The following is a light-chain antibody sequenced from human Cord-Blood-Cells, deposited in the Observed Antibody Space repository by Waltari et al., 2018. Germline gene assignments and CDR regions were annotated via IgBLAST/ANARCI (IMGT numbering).Light chain of an antibody. J-gene: IGKJ5*01. Sequence: EIVLTQSPATLSLSPGERATPSSRASQSVSSYLACYQQKPGQAPRLLIYDASNRATGIPARFSGIGAGTDFTLTISSLEPEDFAVYYSQQRSNWVITFGQGTRLEIK. CDR2: DAS. CDR3: QQRSNWVIT. CDR1: QSVSSY. V-gene: IGKV3-11*01.